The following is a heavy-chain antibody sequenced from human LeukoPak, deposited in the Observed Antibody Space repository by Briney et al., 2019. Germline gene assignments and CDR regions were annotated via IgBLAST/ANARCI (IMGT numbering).Heavy chain of an antibody. Sequence: TSQTLSLTCTVSGGSISSGSYYWSWIRQPAGKGLEWIGRIYTSGSTNYNPSLKSRVTISVDTSKNQFSLKLSSVTAADTAVYYCARAAPRSPFDYWGQGTLVTVSS. D-gene: IGHD6-25*01. CDR2: IYTSGST. V-gene: IGHV4-61*02. J-gene: IGHJ4*02. CDR1: GGSISSGSYY. CDR3: ARAAPRSPFDY.